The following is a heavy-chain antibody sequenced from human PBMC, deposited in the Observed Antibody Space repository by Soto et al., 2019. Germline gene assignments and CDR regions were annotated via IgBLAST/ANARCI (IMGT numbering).Heavy chain of an antibody. Sequence: QVQLVESGGGVVQPGRSLRLSCAASGFTFYTYAIHWVRQAPGKGLEWVAIVSYDGTDKDYADSVRGRFTISRDNSKNTLYLQMNSLRPEDTAVYYCAKVDTPRVTHYYCGMDVWGQGTTVTVSS. D-gene: IGHD5-18*01. CDR3: AKVDTPRVTHYYCGMDV. V-gene: IGHV3-30*18. J-gene: IGHJ6*02. CDR2: VSYDGTDK. CDR1: GFTFYTYA.